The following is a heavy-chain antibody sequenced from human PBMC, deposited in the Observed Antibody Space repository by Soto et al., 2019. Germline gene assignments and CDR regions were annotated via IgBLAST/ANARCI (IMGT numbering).Heavy chain of an antibody. J-gene: IGHJ4*02. CDR1: GYTFTSYG. CDR3: VRDRGRMGAIPNFDY. CDR2: ISAYNGNT. Sequence: ASVKVSCKASGYTFTSYGISWVRQAPGQGLEWMGWISAYNGNTNYAQKLQGRVTMTTDTSTSTAYMELRSLRSDDTAVYYCVRDRGRMGAIPNFDYWGQGTLVTVSS. V-gene: IGHV1-18*01. D-gene: IGHD1-26*01.